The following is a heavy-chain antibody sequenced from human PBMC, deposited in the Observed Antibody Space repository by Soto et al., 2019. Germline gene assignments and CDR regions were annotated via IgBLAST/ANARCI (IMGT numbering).Heavy chain of an antibody. J-gene: IGHJ5*01. Sequence: SLRLSCAASGFTFSSYAMSWVRQAPGKGLEWVSAISGSGGSTSYADSVKGRFTISRDNAKNTLYVQMNSLRAEDTAVYYCARNGFSTWFDYWGQGTLVTVSS. CDR2: ISGSGGST. CDR1: GFTFSSYA. V-gene: IGHV3-23*01. D-gene: IGHD1-1*01. CDR3: ARNGFSTWFDY.